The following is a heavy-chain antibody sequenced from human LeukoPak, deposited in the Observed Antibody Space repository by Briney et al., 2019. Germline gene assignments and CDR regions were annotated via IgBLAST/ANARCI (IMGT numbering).Heavy chain of an antibody. Sequence: GGSLRLSCAASGFTFSSYWMSWVRQAPGKGLEWVANIKQDGSEKYYVDSVKGRFTISRDNAKNSLYLQMNSLRAEDTAVYYCARGLDYYDSSGPWYFDYWGQGTLVTVSS. V-gene: IGHV3-7*01. CDR3: ARGLDYYDSSGPWYFDY. J-gene: IGHJ4*02. CDR1: GFTFSSYW. D-gene: IGHD3-22*01. CDR2: IKQDGSEK.